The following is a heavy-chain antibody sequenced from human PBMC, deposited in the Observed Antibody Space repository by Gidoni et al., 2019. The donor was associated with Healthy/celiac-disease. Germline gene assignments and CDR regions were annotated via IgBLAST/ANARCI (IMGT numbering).Heavy chain of an antibody. CDR2: IRSKANSYAT. V-gene: IGHV3-73*02. J-gene: IGHJ4*02. CDR1: GFTFSGSA. CDR3: TITSVDYGTVFDY. Sequence: EVQLVESGGGLVQPGGSLKLSCAASGFTFSGSAMHWVRQASGKGLEWVGRIRSKANSYATAYAASVKGRFTISRDDSKNTAYLQMNSLKTEDTAVYYCTITSVDYGTVFDYWGQGTLVTVSS. D-gene: IGHD4-17*01.